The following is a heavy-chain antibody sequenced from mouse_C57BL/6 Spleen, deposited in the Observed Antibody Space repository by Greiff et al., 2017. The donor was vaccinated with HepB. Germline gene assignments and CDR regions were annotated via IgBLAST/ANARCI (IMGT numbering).Heavy chain of an antibody. CDR1: GYTFTDYY. J-gene: IGHJ3*01. D-gene: IGHD2-4*01. Sequence: VQLQQSGPVLVKPGASVKMSCKASGYTFTDYYMNWVKQSHGKSLEWIGVINPYNGGTSYNQKFKGKATLTVDKSSSTAYMELNSLTSEDSAVYYCARGKDYDYAWFAYWGQGTLVTVSA. CDR3: ARGKDYDYAWFAY. CDR2: INPYNGGT. V-gene: IGHV1-19*01.